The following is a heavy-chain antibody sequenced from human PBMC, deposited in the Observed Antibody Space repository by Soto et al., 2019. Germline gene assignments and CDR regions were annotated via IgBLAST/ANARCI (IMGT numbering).Heavy chain of an antibody. J-gene: IGHJ4*02. V-gene: IGHV1-18*01. CDR2: ISAYNGNT. D-gene: IGHD6-19*01. Sequence: ASVKVSCKASGYTFTSYGISWVRQAPGQGLEWMGWISAYNGNTNYAQRLQGRVTMTTDTSTSTAYMELRSLRSDDTAVYYCARDKGVRGWYGTADYWGQGTLVTVSS. CDR3: ARDKGVRGWYGTADY. CDR1: GYTFTSYG.